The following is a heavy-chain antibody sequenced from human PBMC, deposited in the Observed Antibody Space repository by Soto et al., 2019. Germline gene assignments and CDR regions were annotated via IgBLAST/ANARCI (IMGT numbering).Heavy chain of an antibody. CDR1: GFTFSSYS. V-gene: IGHV3-21*01. Sequence: GGSLRLSCAASGFTFSSYSMNWVRQAPGKGLEWVSSISSSSSYIYYADSVKGRFTISRDNAKNSLYLQMNSLRAEDTAVYYCARDTTVVSHVDYWGQGTLVTVSS. D-gene: IGHD4-17*01. J-gene: IGHJ4*02. CDR3: ARDTTVVSHVDY. CDR2: ISSSSSYI.